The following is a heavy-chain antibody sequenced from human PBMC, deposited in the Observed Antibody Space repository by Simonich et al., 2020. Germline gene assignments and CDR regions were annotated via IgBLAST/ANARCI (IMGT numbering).Heavy chain of an antibody. Sequence: EVQLVESGGGLVKPGGSLRLSCAASGFTFSSYSMNWVRQAPGKVVEWVSSISSSSSYIYYADSVKGRFTISRDNAKNSLYLQMNSLRAEDTAVYYCARWIAVAGTGAYGMDVWGQGTTVTVSS. D-gene: IGHD6-19*01. CDR1: GFTFSSYS. V-gene: IGHV3-21*01. CDR3: ARWIAVAGTGAYGMDV. CDR2: ISSSSSYI. J-gene: IGHJ6*02.